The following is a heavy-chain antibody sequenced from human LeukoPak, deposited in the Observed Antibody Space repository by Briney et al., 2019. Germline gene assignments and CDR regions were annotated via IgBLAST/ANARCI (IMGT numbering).Heavy chain of an antibody. Sequence: GASVTITCKSSGYTFTGYYIHWVRQPPGQGLELMGWINPNSGGTNYAQKFQGRVTMTRAASITTGYIELSRLRSDDTAVYCCAPGPATPKPGVAYYSDNGGYYYFDYWGQGTLVTVSS. CDR2: INPNSGGT. V-gene: IGHV1-2*02. CDR3: APGPATPKPGVAYYSDNGGYYYFDY. CDR1: GYTFTGYY. D-gene: IGHD3-22*01. J-gene: IGHJ4*02.